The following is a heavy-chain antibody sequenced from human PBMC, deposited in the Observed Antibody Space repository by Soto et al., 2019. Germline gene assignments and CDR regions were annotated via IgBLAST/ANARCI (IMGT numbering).Heavy chain of an antibody. D-gene: IGHD2-15*01. J-gene: IGHJ6*02. CDR2: TYYRSKWYS. Sequence: SQTLSLTCAISGDSVSSNSAAWNCIIHSPSRGLEWLGRTYYRSKWYSDSAVSVKSRITINSDTPKNQFTLQLNTVTPEDTAVYYCVRVVDYYYYGMDVWGQGTTVTVSS. V-gene: IGHV6-1*01. CDR3: VRVVDYYYYGMDV. CDR1: GDSVSSNSAA.